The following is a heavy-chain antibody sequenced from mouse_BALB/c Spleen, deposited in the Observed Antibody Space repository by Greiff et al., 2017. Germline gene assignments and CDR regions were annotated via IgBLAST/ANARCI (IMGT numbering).Heavy chain of an antibody. Sequence: VKLMESGAELVRPGTSVKVSCKASGYAFTNYLIEWVKQRPGQGLEWIGVINPGSGGTNYNEKFKGKATLTADKSSSTAYMQLSSLTSDDSAVYFCAGGSSPWYFDYWGQGTTLTVSS. CDR2: INPGSGGT. CDR1: GYAFTNYL. CDR3: AGGSSPWYFDY. J-gene: IGHJ2*01. V-gene: IGHV1-54*01. D-gene: IGHD1-1*01.